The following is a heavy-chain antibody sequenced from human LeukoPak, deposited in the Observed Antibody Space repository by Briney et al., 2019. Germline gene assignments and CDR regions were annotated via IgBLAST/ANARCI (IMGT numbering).Heavy chain of an antibody. D-gene: IGHD2-15*01. CDR3: ARSLGYCSGGSCSPWVC. J-gene: IGHJ4*02. CDR1: GFTFSNYW. V-gene: IGHV3-7*04. Sequence: GGSLRLSCAGSGFTFSNYWMNWVRQAPGKGLEWVAIIKGDGSEKSYVDSVKGRFTISRDNAKNSLYLQMSSLRVEDTAVYYCARSLGYCSGGSCSPWVCWGQGTLVTVSP. CDR2: IKGDGSEK.